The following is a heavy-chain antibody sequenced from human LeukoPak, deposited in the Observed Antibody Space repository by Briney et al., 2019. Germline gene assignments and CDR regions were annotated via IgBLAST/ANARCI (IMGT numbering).Heavy chain of an antibody. CDR3: ARMYDSSGYYYFQH. CDR1: GFTFGSYA. CDR2: ISSSSSYI. J-gene: IGHJ1*01. V-gene: IGHV3-21*01. D-gene: IGHD3-22*01. Sequence: GGSLRLSCAASGFTFGSYAMNWVRQAPGKGLEWVSSISSSSSYIYYADSVKGRFTISRDNAKNSLYPQMNSLRAEDTAVYYCARMYDSSGYYYFQHWGQGTLVTVSS.